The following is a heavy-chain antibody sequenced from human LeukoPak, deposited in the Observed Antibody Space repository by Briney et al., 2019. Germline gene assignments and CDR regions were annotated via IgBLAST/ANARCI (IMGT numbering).Heavy chain of an antibody. CDR2: ISSSSSTI. CDR1: GFTFSSYS. J-gene: IGHJ4*02. D-gene: IGHD3-22*01. Sequence: PGGSLRLSCAASGFTFSSYSMNWVRQAPGKGLEWVSYISSSSSTIYYADSVKGRFTISRDNSKNTLYLQMNSLRAEDTAVYYCAKVLSKGGGYYLTEYWGQGTLVTVSS. CDR3: AKVLSKGGGYYLTEY. V-gene: IGHV3-48*01.